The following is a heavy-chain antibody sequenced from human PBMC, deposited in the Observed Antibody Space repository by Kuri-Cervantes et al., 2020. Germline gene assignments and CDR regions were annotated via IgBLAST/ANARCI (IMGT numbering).Heavy chain of an antibody. CDR1: GFTFSSYA. V-gene: IGHV3-23*01. Sequence: GESLKISCAASGFTFSSYAMSWVRQAPGKGLEWVSAISGSGGSTYYADSVKGRFTISRDNSKNTLYLQMNSLRADDTAVYYCARDGHSGSYESDYWGQGTLVTVSS. CDR3: ARDGHSGSYESDY. J-gene: IGHJ4*02. CDR2: ISGSGGST. D-gene: IGHD1-26*01.